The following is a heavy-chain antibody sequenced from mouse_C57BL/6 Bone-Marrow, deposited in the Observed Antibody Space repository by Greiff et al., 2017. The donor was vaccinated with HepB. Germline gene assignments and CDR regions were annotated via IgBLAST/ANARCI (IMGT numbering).Heavy chain of an antibody. D-gene: IGHD4-1*01. CDR1: GYTFTSYW. V-gene: IGHV1-64*01. CDR2: IHPNSGST. Sequence: VQLQQPGAELVKPGASVKLSCKASGYTFTSYWMHWVKQRPGQGLEWIGMIHPNSGSTNYNEKFKSKATLTVDKSSSTAYMQLSSLTSEDSAVYYCAKRGGLGRGFDYWGQGTTLTVSS. J-gene: IGHJ2*01. CDR3: AKRGGLGRGFDY.